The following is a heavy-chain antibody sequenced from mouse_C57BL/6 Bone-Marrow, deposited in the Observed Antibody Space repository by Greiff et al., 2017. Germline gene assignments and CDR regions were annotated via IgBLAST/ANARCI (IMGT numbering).Heavy chain of an antibody. V-gene: IGHV1-69*02. CDR3: AVPQDSSGYGGWFDY. Sequence: QVQLQQPGAELVKPGASVKLSCKASGYAFTSYWMNWVKQRPGQGLEWIGQIYPSDGDTNYNRKFKGKATLTVDKSSSTAYMQRSILTSGNSAVYYGAVPQDSSGYGGWFDYWGQGTLVTVSA. D-gene: IGHD3-2*02. CDR2: IYPSDGDT. J-gene: IGHJ3*01. CDR1: GYAFTSYW.